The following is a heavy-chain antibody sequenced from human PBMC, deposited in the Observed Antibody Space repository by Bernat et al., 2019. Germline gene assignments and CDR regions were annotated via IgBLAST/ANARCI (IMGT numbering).Heavy chain of an antibody. J-gene: IGHJ4*02. CDR3: ARGDSAWVG. Sequence: QVQLVQSGAEVKKPGASVKVSCKASGYTFTDYTIHWVRQAPGQGLEWMGWINAGNGDTRYSQKFQGRVTITRDTSATTVFMELISLRSEDTAVYYCARGDSAWVGWGQGTLVTVSS. D-gene: IGHD6-19*01. CDR1: GYTFTDYT. V-gene: IGHV1-3*01. CDR2: INAGNGDT.